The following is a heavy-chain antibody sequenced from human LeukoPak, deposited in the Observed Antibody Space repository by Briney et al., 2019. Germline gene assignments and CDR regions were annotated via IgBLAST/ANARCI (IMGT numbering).Heavy chain of an antibody. CDR3: AKEIWPTVTTPAWTYFDY. CDR1: GFTFSSYS. J-gene: IGHJ4*02. Sequence: GGSLRLSCAASGFTFSSYSMNWVRQAPGKGLEWVAVISYDGSNKYSADSVKGRFTISRDNSKNTLYLQMNSLRAEDTAVYYCAKEIWPTVTTPAWTYFDYWGQGALVTVSS. V-gene: IGHV3-30*18. D-gene: IGHD4-17*01. CDR2: ISYDGSNK.